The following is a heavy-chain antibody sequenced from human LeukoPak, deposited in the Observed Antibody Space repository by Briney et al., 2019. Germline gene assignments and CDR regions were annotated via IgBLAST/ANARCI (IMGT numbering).Heavy chain of an antibody. Sequence: PGGSLRLSCAASGFTFSDYYMSWIRQAPGKGLEWVSYISSSGSTIYYADSVKGRFTISRDNAKNSLYLQMNSLRAEDTAVYYCARDRTYYYDSRGYGEWGYWGQGTLVTVSS. V-gene: IGHV3-11*04. CDR2: ISSSGSTI. D-gene: IGHD3-22*01. CDR1: GFTFSDYY. J-gene: IGHJ4*02. CDR3: ARDRTYYYDSRGYGEWGY.